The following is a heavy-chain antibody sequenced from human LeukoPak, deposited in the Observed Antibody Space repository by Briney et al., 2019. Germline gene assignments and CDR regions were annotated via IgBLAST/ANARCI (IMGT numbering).Heavy chain of an antibody. CDR1: GFTFSSYA. V-gene: IGHV3-23*01. CDR3: VKGIAVAEI. J-gene: IGHJ4*02. CDR2: ISSSGDDT. Sequence: PGGSLRLSCAASGFTFSSYAMSWVRQAPGKGLEWVSGISSSGDDTYYTDSVRGRFTVSRDNSRNTLYLQMHSLRGEDTALYYCVKGIAVAEIWGQGIQVTVSS. D-gene: IGHD6-19*01.